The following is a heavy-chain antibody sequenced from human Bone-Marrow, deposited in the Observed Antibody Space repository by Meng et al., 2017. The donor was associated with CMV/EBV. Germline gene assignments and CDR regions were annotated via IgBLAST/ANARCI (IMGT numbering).Heavy chain of an antibody. V-gene: IGHV4-39*07. J-gene: IGHJ4*02. D-gene: IGHD2/OR15-2a*01. Sequence: GTLRLSCTVPGRSISSSSYYWGWIRQPPGKGLAWIGSIYYSGTTYYNSSLKSRVTRSVDTSKNQFSLKPNSVTASDTAVYYCAKEIQIGADYWGQGTLVTVSS. CDR2: IYYSGTT. CDR1: GRSISSSSYY. CDR3: AKEIQIGADY.